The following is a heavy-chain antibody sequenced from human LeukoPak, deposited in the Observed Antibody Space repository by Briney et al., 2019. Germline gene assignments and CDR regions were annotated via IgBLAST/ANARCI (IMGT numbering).Heavy chain of an antibody. CDR1: AGSINSGTFY. V-gene: IGHV4-39*01. J-gene: IGHJ4*02. CDR3: ARRSDSGGDDGEDHFDY. D-gene: IGHD3-10*01. Sequence: SQTMSLACTVSAGSINSGTFYWGWIRQPPGKGLECISRTYDEGGSSYNSSNKSRVNTSVDRSKNQCYLKVTCVTAAEKAAYFCARRSDSGGDDGEDHFDYWGQGTLVTVSS. CDR2: TYDEGGS.